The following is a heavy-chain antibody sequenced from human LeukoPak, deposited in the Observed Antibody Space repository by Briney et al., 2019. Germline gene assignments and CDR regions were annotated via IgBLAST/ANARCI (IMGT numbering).Heavy chain of an antibody. CDR3: ARFGTGDYVILGAFDI. CDR2: IIPIFGTA. CDR1: GGTFSSYA. V-gene: IGHV1-69*13. D-gene: IGHD4-17*01. Sequence: ASVKVSCKASGGTFSSYAISWVRQAPGQGLEWMGGIIPIFGTANYAQKFQGRVTITADESTCTAYMELSSLRSEDTAVYYCARFGTGDYVILGAFDIWGQGTMVTVSS. J-gene: IGHJ3*02.